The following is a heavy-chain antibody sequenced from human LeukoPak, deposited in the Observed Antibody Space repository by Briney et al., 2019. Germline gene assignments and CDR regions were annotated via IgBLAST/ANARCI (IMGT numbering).Heavy chain of an antibody. J-gene: IGHJ4*02. D-gene: IGHD1-26*01. Sequence: SETLSLTCTVAGGSISSSNYFWGWIRQPPGKGLEWIGSIYYSGNTYCNPSPKSRVTISLDTSKNQFSLKVSSASAADTAVYYCARRNRWELLDFWGQGTLVTVSS. CDR2: IYYSGNT. CDR1: GGSISSSNYF. CDR3: ARRNRWELLDF. V-gene: IGHV4-39*01.